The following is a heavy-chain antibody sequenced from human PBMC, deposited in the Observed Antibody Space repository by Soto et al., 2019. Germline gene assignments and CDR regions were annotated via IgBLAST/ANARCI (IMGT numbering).Heavy chain of an antibody. CDR3: ASKAIFGVVISTNWFDP. CDR2: INHSGST. Sequence: SGSIYLACAAYGETFNSSYWGGICQPPGKGLEWIGEINHSGSTNYNPSLKSRVTISVDTSKNQFSLKLSSVTAADTAVYYCASKAIFGVVISTNWFDPWGQGTLVTVSS. D-gene: IGHD3-3*01. V-gene: IGHV4-34*01. CDR1: GETFNSSY. J-gene: IGHJ5*02.